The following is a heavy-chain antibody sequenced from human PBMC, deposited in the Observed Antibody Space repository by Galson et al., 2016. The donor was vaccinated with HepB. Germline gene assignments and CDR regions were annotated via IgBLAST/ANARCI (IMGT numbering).Heavy chain of an antibody. CDR3: TNYCGASSCYSGHVY. Sequence: SLRLSCAASGISVSSYVMTWVRQAPGKGLEWVSAISGSGGSTYYAGSVKGRFTISTDNSKNTLYLQMNSLRAEDTALYYCTNYCGASSCYSGHVYWGQGTLATVSS. V-gene: IGHV3-23*01. CDR1: GISVSSYV. CDR2: ISGSGGST. D-gene: IGHD2-15*01. J-gene: IGHJ4*02.